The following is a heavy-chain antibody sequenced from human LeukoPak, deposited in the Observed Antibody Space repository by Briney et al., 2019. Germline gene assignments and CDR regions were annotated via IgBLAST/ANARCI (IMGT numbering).Heavy chain of an antibody. CDR1: GFTFSSYA. CDR2: ISYDGSNK. V-gene: IGHV3-30-3*01. J-gene: IGHJ4*02. D-gene: IGHD3-22*01. CDR3: ARGADSSGYSDY. Sequence: GGSLRLSCAASGFTFSSYAMHWVRQAPGKGLEWVAVISYDGSNKYYADSVKGRFTISRDNSKNTLYLQMNSLRAEDTAVYYCARGADSSGYSDYWGQGTLVTVSS.